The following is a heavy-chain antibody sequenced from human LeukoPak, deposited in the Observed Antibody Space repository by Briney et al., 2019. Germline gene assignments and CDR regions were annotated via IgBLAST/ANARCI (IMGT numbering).Heavy chain of an antibody. CDR3: ARGRGADYGGNSGYFDY. CDR2: ISSSRTFI. CDR1: GFTFSTYS. J-gene: IGHJ4*02. D-gene: IGHD4-23*01. V-gene: IGHV3-48*01. Sequence: GGSLRLSCAASGFTFSTYSMNWVRQAPGKGLEWISYISSSRTFIWYADSVKGRFAISRDSAKDSLYLQMNSLRAGDTAVYYCARGRGADYGGNSGYFDYWGQGTLVTVSS.